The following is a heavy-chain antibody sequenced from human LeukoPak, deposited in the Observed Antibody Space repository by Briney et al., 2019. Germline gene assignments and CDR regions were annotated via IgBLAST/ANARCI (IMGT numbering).Heavy chain of an antibody. Sequence: RASAKVSCKASGYTFTSYAMNWVRQAPGQGLEWMGWINTNTGNPTYAQGFTGRFVFSLDTSVSTAYLQISSLKAEDSAVYYCARTLDSSGWYYFDYWGQGTLVTVSS. D-gene: IGHD6-19*01. V-gene: IGHV7-4-1*02. J-gene: IGHJ4*02. CDR3: ARTLDSSGWYYFDY. CDR1: GYTFTSYA. CDR2: INTNTGNP.